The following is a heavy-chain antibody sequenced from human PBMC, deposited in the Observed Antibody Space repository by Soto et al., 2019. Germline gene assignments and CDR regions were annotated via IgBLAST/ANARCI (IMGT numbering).Heavy chain of an antibody. Sequence: GGSLRLSCAASGFTFSSYAMHWVRQAPGKGLEWVAVISYDGSNKYYADSVKGRFTISRDNSKNTLYLQMNSLRAEDTAVYYCARASGGLWFGVDAFDIWGQGTMVTVSS. D-gene: IGHD3-10*01. J-gene: IGHJ3*02. CDR3: ARASGGLWFGVDAFDI. CDR2: ISYDGSNK. V-gene: IGHV3-30-3*01. CDR1: GFTFSSYA.